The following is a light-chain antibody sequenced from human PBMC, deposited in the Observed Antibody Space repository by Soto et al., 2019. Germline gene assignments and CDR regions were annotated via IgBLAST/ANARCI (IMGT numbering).Light chain of an antibody. J-gene: IGKJ2*01. CDR3: HQYYAAPYT. CDR1: QRVLNTSNNKNY. V-gene: IGKV4-1*01. CDR2: WAS. Sequence: DIVMTQSPDSLAVSLGERATFNCKSSQRVLNTSNNKNYLAWFQQKPGQPPKLLVYWASTRESGVRDRFSGSGSGTDFTLTISSLQDEDVAVYYCHQYYAAPYTFGQGTKLEIK.